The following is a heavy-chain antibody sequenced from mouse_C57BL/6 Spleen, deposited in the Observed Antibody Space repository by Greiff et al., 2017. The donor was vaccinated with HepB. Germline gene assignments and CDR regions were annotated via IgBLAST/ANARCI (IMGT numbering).Heavy chain of an antibody. V-gene: IGHV5-17*01. CDR1: GFTFSDYG. Sequence: DVQLVESGGGLVKPGGSLKLSCAASGFTFSDYGMHWVRQAPEKGLEWVAYISSVSSTIYYADTVKGRFTISRDNAKNTLFLQMTSLRSEDTAMYYCARPTTVVAPFGYWGQGTTLTVSS. J-gene: IGHJ2*01. CDR2: ISSVSSTI. D-gene: IGHD1-1*01. CDR3: ARPTTVVAPFGY.